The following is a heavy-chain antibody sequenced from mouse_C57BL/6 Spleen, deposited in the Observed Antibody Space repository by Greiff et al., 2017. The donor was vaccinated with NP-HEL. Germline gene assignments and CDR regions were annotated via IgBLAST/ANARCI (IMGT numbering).Heavy chain of an antibody. CDR1: GFNIKNTY. Sequence: QVQLQQSVAELVRPGASVKLSCTASGFNIKNTYMHWVKQTPVHGLEWIGAIDPETGGTAYNQKFKGKAILTADKSSSTAYMELRSLTSEDSAVYYCTREGVYYGSSYRDYWGQGTTLTVSS. CDR2: IDPETGGT. CDR3: TREGVYYGSSYRDY. D-gene: IGHD1-1*01. V-gene: IGHV1-15*01. J-gene: IGHJ2*01.